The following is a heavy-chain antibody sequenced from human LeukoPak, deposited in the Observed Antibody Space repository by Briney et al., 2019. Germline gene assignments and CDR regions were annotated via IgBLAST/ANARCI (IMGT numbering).Heavy chain of an antibody. CDR2: IYHSGST. J-gene: IGHJ5*02. CDR1: GYSISSGYY. CDR3: ARVPGPNWFDP. V-gene: IGHV4-38-2*02. Sequence: PSETLSLTCTVPGYSISSGYYWGWIRQPPGKGLEWIGSIYHSGSTYYNPSLKSRVTISVDTSKNQLSLKLSSVTAADTAVYYRARVPGPNWFDPWGQGTLVTVSS.